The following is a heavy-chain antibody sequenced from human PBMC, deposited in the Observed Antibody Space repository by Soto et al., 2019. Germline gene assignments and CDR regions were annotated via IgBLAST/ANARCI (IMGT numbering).Heavy chain of an antibody. CDR3: ARHKSSSWPELRYYYYGMDV. V-gene: IGHV5-51*01. CDR2: IYPGDSDT. CDR1: GYSFTSYW. Sequence: PGESLKISCKGSGYSFTSYWIGWVRQMPWKGLEWMGIIYPGDSDTRYGPSFQGQVTISADKSISTAYLQWSSLKASDTAMYYCARHKSSSWPELRYYYYGMDVWGQGTTVTVSS. D-gene: IGHD6-13*01. J-gene: IGHJ6*02.